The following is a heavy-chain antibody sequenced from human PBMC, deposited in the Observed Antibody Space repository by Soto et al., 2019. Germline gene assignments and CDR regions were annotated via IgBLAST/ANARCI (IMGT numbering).Heavy chain of an antibody. V-gene: IGHV4-59*01. CDR1: GGSISSYY. CDR3: ARDYYDSSGYFGMDV. J-gene: IGHJ6*02. CDR2: IYYSGST. Sequence: SETLSLTCTVSGGSISSYYWSWIRQPPGKGLEWIGYIYYSGSTNYNPSLKSRVTISVDTSKNQFSLKLSSVTAADTAVYYCARDYYDSSGYFGMDVWGQGTTVTV. D-gene: IGHD3-22*01.